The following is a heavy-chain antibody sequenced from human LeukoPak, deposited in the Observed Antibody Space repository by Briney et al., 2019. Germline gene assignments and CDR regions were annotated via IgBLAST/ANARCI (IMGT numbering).Heavy chain of an antibody. J-gene: IGHJ4*02. Sequence: GGSLRHSPADSGFTFTNYALHWVRQAPGKRLEWVSTISGSGGSIYYAESVKGRFTISRDNSKNTVYLQMNSLRAEDTAVYYCANDYYGSGSYYNLFGYWGQGTLVTVSS. CDR3: ANDYYGSGSYYNLFGY. CDR1: GFTFTNYA. V-gene: IGHV3-23*01. CDR2: ISGSGGSI. D-gene: IGHD3-10*01.